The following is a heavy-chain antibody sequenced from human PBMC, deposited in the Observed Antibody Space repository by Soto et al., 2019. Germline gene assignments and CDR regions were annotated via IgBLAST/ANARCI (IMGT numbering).Heavy chain of an antibody. V-gene: IGHV3-23*01. CDR2: IRGVAGST. CDR1: GFTFSTFD. J-gene: IGHJ4*02. Sequence: EVQLLESGGGLVQPGGSLRLSCAASGFTFSTFDMTWVRQAPGKGLEWVSLIRGVAGSTHYPDSVKGRFTSSKDTSNNVLYIEMNSLRGDDTAVYFCVKGAWLDYWGQGNMVTASS. CDR3: VKGAWLDY.